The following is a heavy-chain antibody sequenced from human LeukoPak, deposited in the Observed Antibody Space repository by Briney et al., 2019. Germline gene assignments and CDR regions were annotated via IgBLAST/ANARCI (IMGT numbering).Heavy chain of an antibody. CDR2: ISAYNGNT. CDR3: ARDRYYDFWSGYGRLDAFDI. J-gene: IGHJ3*02. D-gene: IGHD3-3*01. Sequence: ASVKVSCKASGYTFTSYGISWVRQAPGQGLEWMGWISAYNGNTNYAQKLQGRVTMTTDTSTSTAYIELRSLRSDDTAVYYCARDRYYDFWSGYGRLDAFDIWGQGTMVTVSS. V-gene: IGHV1-18*01. CDR1: GYTFTSYG.